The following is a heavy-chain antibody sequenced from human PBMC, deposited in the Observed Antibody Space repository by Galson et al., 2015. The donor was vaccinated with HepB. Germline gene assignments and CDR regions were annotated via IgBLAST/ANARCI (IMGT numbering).Heavy chain of an antibody. CDR3: AKDRSITIIGVVIIPSYYYYYYGMDV. V-gene: IGHV3-30*18. CDR1: GFTFSSYG. Sequence: SLRLSCAASGFTFSSYGMHWVRQAPGKGLEWVAVISYDRSNKYYADSVKGRFTISRDNSKNTLYLQMNSLRAEDTAVYYCAKDRSITIIGVVIIPSYYYYYYGMDVWGQGTTVTVSS. CDR2: ISYDRSNK. D-gene: IGHD3-3*01. J-gene: IGHJ6*02.